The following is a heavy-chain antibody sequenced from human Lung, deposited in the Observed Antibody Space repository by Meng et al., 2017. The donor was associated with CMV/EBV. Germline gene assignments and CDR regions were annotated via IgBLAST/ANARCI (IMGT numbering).Heavy chain of an antibody. J-gene: IGHJ6*01. V-gene: IGHV1-69*10. CDR3: ARGFDSNYDYYDDGMDV. CDR2: IITILGIA. CDR1: GGTSSSYA. D-gene: IGHD4-11*01. Sequence: SVXISXXASGGTSSSYAISRVRHAPGQGLEWMGGIITILGIATYEQEFQGRGTTTSNNSTSTAYLVLMSRRCEDNAVYYCARGFDSNYDYYDDGMDVWGQGNXVTGAS.